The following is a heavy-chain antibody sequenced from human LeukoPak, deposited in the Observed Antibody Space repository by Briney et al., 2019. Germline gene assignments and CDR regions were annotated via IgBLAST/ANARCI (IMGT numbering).Heavy chain of an antibody. CDR2: IYTSGST. V-gene: IGHV4-4*07. CDR3: ARLDIAVAGYAFDY. Sequence: SETLSLTCTVSGGSISSYYWSWIRQPAGKGLEWIGRIYTSGSTNYNPSLKSRVTMSVDTSKNQFSLKLSSVTAADTAVYYCARLDIAVAGYAFDYWGQGTLVTVSS. D-gene: IGHD6-19*01. J-gene: IGHJ4*02. CDR1: GGSISSYY.